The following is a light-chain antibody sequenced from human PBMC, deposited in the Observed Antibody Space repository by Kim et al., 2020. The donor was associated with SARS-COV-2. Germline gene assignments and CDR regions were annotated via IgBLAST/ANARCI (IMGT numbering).Light chain of an antibody. J-gene: IGKJ1*01. CDR1: QSVSSNY. CDR3: QQYGSSPRT. Sequence: SPGERAPLSCMSSQSVSSNYLAWYQQKPGQAPRLLIYGASSRATGIPDRFSGSGSGTDFTLTISRLEPEDFAVYYCQQYGSSPRTFGQGTKVDIK. V-gene: IGKV3-20*01. CDR2: GAS.